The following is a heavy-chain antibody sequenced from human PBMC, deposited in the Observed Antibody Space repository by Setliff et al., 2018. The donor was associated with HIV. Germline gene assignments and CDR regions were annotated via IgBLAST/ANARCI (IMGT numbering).Heavy chain of an antibody. V-gene: IGHV3-7*01. J-gene: IGHJ4*02. Sequence: QPGGSLRLSCAASGFTFTNYWMAWIRQAPGRGLEWAAIISNDGGREYYVDSVKGRFTISRDNAKSSLYLQMDSLRAEDTAVYYCARGNTMVTDFDYWGQGTLVTVSS. CDR2: ISNDGGRE. CDR3: ARGNTMVTDFDY. D-gene: IGHD3-10*01. CDR1: GFTFTNYW.